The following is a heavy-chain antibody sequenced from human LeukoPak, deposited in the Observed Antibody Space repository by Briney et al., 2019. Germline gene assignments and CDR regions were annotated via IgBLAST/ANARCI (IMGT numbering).Heavy chain of an antibody. J-gene: IGHJ4*02. CDR3: ARDRRSSSPYHFDY. CDR2: ISWNSGSI. V-gene: IGHV3-9*01. CDR1: GFTFDDYA. Sequence: GGSLRLSCAASGFTFDDYAMHWVRQAPGKGLEWVSGISWNSGSIGYADSVKGRFTISRDNAKNSLYLQMNSLRAEDTALYYCARDRRSSSPYHFDYWGQGTLVTVSS. D-gene: IGHD6-6*01.